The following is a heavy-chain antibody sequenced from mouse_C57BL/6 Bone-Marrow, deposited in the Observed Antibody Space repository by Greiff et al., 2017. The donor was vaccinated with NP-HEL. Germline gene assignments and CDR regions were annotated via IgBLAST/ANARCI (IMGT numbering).Heavy chain of an antibody. J-gene: IGHJ4*01. CDR1: GFTFSDYG. D-gene: IGHD4-1*01. V-gene: IGHV5-15*01. CDR2: ISNLAYSI. Sequence: EVKLMESGGGLVQPGGSLKLSCAASGFTFSDYGMAWVRQAPRKGPEWVAFISNLAYSIYYADTVTGRFTISRENAKNTLYLEMSSLRSEDTAMYYCARAGTGAMDYWGQEPQSPSPQ. CDR3: ARAGTGAMDY.